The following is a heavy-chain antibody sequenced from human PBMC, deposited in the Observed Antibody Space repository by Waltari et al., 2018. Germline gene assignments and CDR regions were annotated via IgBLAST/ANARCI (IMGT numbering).Heavy chain of an antibody. CDR2: LSTYTGNT. CDR3: ARDTGGGEDY. Sequence: QVQLVQSGAEMKEPGASVKVSCKASGYSFTTYSFSWVRQAPGQGLEWMGRLSTYTGNTLHAQKSQGRVTLTTATSTGTAFMERRSLRPDDTAVYYGARDTGGGEDYWGQGTLVTVSS. V-gene: IGHV1-18*01. D-gene: IGHD3-10*01. J-gene: IGHJ4*02. CDR1: GYSFTTYS.